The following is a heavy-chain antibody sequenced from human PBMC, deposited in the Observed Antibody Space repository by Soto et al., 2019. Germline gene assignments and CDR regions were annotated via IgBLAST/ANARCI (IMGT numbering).Heavy chain of an antibody. D-gene: IGHD3-22*01. CDR2: ISAYNGNT. CDR1: CYTFTSYG. Sequence: ASVKVSCKASCYTFTSYGISWLRQAPGQGLEWMGWISAYNGNTNYAQKLQGRVTMTTDTSTSTAYMELRSPRSDDTAVYYCARLNYDSSGSNWFDPWGQGTLVTVSS. CDR3: ARLNYDSSGSNWFDP. J-gene: IGHJ5*02. V-gene: IGHV1-18*01.